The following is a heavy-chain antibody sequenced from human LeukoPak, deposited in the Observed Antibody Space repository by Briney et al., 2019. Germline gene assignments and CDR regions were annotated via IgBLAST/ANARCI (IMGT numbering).Heavy chain of an antibody. CDR2: IYYSGST. CDR3: ARVRPHCSGGSCGAFDI. CDR1: GGSISSYY. V-gene: IGHV4-59*01. J-gene: IGHJ3*02. Sequence: KASETLSLTCTVSGGSISSYYWSRIRQPPGKGLEWIGYIYYSGSTNYNPSLKSRVTISVDTSKNQFSLKLSSVTAADTAVYYCARVRPHCSGGSCGAFDIWGQGTMVTVSS. D-gene: IGHD2-15*01.